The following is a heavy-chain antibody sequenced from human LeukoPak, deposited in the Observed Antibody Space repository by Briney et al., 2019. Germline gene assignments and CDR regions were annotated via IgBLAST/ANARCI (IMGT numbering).Heavy chain of an antibody. J-gene: IGHJ4*02. CDR3: ARDADFGVVPKPIDY. CDR1: GYTFTSYG. CDR2: ISAYNGNT. Sequence: ASVKVSCKASGYTFTSYGISWVRQAPGQGLEWMGWISAYNGNTNYAQNLQGRVTMTTDTSTSTAYMELRSLRSDDTAVYYCARDADFGVVPKPIDYWGQGTLVTVSS. D-gene: IGHD3-3*01. V-gene: IGHV1-18*01.